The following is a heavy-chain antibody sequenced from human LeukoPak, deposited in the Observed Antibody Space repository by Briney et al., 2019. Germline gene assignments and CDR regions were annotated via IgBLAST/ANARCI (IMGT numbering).Heavy chain of an antibody. CDR3: AKDSESGSYYHTF. CDR1: GFTFSSYA. J-gene: IGHJ4*02. CDR2: ITKNGDST. D-gene: IGHD1-26*01. Sequence: GGSLRLSCAASGFTFSSYAMSWVRQAPGKGLEWVSAITKNGDSTYYADSVKGRFTISRDNSKNTLYQQMNSLRVGDTAIYYCAKDSESGSYYHTFWGQGTLVTVSS. V-gene: IGHV3-23*01.